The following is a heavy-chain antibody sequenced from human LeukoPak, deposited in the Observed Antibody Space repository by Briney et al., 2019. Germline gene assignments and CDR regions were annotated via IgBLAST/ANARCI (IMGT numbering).Heavy chain of an antibody. CDR1: GGSFSGYY. V-gene: IGHV4-34*01. CDR3: AKGCEQESQRWGLDH. D-gene: IGHD4-23*01. CDR2: INHSGST. Sequence: SETLSLTCAVYGGSFSGYYWSWIRRPPGKGLEWIGEINHSGSTNYNPSLKSRVTISVDTSKNQFSLNLSSVTAADPALYYRAKGCEQESQRWGLDHWGQGTLVTVSS. J-gene: IGHJ4*02.